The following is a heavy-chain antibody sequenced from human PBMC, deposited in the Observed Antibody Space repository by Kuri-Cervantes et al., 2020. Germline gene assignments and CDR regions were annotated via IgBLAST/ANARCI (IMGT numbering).Heavy chain of an antibody. CDR3: AKDLRSLDY. V-gene: IGHV3-23*01. D-gene: IGHD3-10*01. CDR2: VSVNGDTT. Sequence: GGSLRLSCTASGFTFSSSALSWVRQAPGKGLEWVSAVSVNGDTTYYADSVKGRFTISRDNSKNTLYLQMNSLRAEDTAVYYCAKDLRSLDYWGQGTLVTVSS. CDR1: GFTFSSSA. J-gene: IGHJ4*02.